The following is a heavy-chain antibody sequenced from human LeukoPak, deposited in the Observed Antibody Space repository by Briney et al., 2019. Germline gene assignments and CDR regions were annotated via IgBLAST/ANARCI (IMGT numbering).Heavy chain of an antibody. D-gene: IGHD3-22*01. J-gene: IGHJ6*02. CDR1: GLTISNYA. CDR2: ISGSGGST. Sequence: GGSPRLSCAASGLTISNYAMSWVRQAPGKGLEWVSAISGSGGSTYYADSVKGRFTISRANSKNTLYLQMNSLRAEDTAVYYCAISGSDYYYYGMDVWGQGTTVTVSS. V-gene: IGHV3-23*01. CDR3: AISGSDYYYYGMDV.